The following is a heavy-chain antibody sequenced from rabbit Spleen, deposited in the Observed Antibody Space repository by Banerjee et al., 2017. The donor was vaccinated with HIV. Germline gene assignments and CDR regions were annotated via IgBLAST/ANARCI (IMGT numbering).Heavy chain of an antibody. CDR1: GFSISSYY. Sequence: QLEESAGGLVQPGGSLTLTCTASGFSISSYYMNWVRQAPGKGLEWIGYIDPVFGITYYANWVNGRFSISRENAQNTVFLQLNSLTAADTATYFCVREVAARFSLWGPGTLVTVS. CDR2: IDPVFGIT. CDR3: VREVAARFSL. D-gene: IGHD4-1*01. J-gene: IGHJ4*01. V-gene: IGHV1S7*01.